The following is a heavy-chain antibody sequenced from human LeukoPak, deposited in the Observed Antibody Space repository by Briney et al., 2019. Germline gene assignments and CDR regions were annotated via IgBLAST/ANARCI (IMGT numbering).Heavy chain of an antibody. D-gene: IGHD5-24*01. CDR2: ISYDGRNK. CDR1: GFTFNNYG. CDR3: ARGYKEMATIGRVAFDI. V-gene: IGHV3-30*03. Sequence: GGSLRLSCAASGFTFNNYGMHWVRQAPGKGLEWVAVISYDGRNKYYADSVKGRFTISRDNSKNTLSLEMSSLRAEDTAVYYCARGYKEMATIGRVAFDIWGQGTMVTVSS. J-gene: IGHJ3*02.